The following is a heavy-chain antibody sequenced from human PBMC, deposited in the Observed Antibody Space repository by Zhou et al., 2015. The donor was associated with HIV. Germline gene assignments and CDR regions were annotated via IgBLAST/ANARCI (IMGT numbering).Heavy chain of an antibody. D-gene: IGHD2-21*02. CDR1: GFDFRQFG. CDR2: IYFDGTKD. J-gene: IGHJ4*02. Sequence: QVRLVESGGEAWSSRGGSRRLSCAASGFDFRQFGMHWVRQTPDKGLEWVASIYFDGTKDLYADSVEGRFTISRDNSQNTLFLQLNSLTPEDSANYFCAKDSCGGNCPWSFDSWGQGTL. V-gene: IGHV3-30*02. CDR3: AKDSCGGNCPWSFDS.